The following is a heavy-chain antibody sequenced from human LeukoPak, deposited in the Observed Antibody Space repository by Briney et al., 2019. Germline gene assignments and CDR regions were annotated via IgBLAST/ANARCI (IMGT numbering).Heavy chain of an antibody. CDR3: AKDYSGSYQYFQH. J-gene: IGHJ1*01. CDR2: IWYDGSNK. D-gene: IGHD1-26*01. Sequence: GGSLRLSCAASGFTFSNYCMHWVRQAPGKGLEWVALIWYDGSNKFYADSVKGRFTISRDNSRGTLYLQMSSLSAEDTAMYYCAKDYSGSYQYFQHWGQGTLVTVSA. V-gene: IGHV3-33*06. CDR1: GFTFSNYC.